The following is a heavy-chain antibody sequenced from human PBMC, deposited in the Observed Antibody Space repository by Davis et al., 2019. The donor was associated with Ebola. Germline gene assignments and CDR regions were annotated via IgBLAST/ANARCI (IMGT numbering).Heavy chain of an antibody. V-gene: IGHV5-10-1*01. D-gene: IGHD3-9*01. CDR2: IDPSDSYT. Sequence: GESPKIPRKGPGYRFNNDWIGWVRQMPGKGLEWMGRIDPSDSYTDYSPSFQGHVTISADKSISTAYLQWSSLEASDTAMYYCARHEYILAGYYTFDSWGQGTLVTVSS. J-gene: IGHJ4*02. CDR3: ARHEYILAGYYTFDS. CDR1: GYRFNNDW.